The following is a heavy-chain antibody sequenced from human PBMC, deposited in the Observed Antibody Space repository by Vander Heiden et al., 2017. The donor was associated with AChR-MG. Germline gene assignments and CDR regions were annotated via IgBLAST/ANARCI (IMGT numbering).Heavy chain of an antibody. J-gene: IGHJ6*02. CDR3: ARGRINPGYYYYGMDV. CDR2: INHSGST. Sequence: QVQLQQWGAGLLKPSETLSLTCAVYGGSFSGYYWSWIRQPPGKWLEWIGEINHSGSTNYNPSLKSRVTISVDTSKNQFSLKLSSVTAADTAVYYCARGRINPGYYYYGMDVWGQGTTVTVSS. D-gene: IGHD3-10*01. V-gene: IGHV4-34*01. CDR1: GGSFSGYY.